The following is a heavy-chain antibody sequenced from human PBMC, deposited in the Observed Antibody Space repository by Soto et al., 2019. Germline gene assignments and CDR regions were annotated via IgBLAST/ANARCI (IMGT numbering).Heavy chain of an antibody. J-gene: IGHJ6*02. Sequence: PGESLKISCKGSGYSFTSYWIGWVRQMPGKGLEWMGIIYPGDSDTRYSPSFQGQVTISADKSISTAYLQWSSLKASDTAMYYCARHGRNWNDVIPKTFSKYYYYYYGMDVWGQGTTVTVSS. D-gene: IGHD1-1*01. CDR1: GYSFTSYW. V-gene: IGHV5-51*01. CDR3: ARHGRNWNDVIPKTFSKYYYYYYGMDV. CDR2: IYPGDSDT.